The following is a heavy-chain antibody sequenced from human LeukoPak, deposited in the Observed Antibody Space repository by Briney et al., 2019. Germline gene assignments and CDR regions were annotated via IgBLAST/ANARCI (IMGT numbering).Heavy chain of an antibody. D-gene: IGHD2-2*01. CDR1: GGTFSSYA. V-gene: IGHV1-69*05. CDR2: IIPIFGTA. J-gene: IGHJ6*03. CDR3: ARVLGIAGQVVPAASYYYYYMDV. Sequence: AASVKVSCKASGGTFSSYAISWVRQAPGQGLEWMGGIIPIFGTANYAQKFQGRVTITTDESTSTAYMELSSLRSEDTAVYYCARVLGIAGQVVPAASYYYYYMDVWGKGTTVTVSS.